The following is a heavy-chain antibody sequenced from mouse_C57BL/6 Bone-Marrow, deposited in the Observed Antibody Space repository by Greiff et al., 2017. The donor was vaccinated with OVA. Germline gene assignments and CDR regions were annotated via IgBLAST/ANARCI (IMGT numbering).Heavy chain of an antibody. D-gene: IGHD1-1*01. CDR1: GYTFTDYN. CDR2: INPNNGGT. J-gene: IGHJ2*01. CDR3: ARSLGRDYGSSYWDY. Sequence: EVQLQQSGPELVKPGASVKIPCKASGYTFTDYNMDWVKQSHGKSLEWIGDINPNNGGTIYNQKFKGKATLTVDKSSSTAYMELRSLTSEDTAVYYCARSLGRDYGSSYWDYWGQGTTLTVSS. V-gene: IGHV1-18*01.